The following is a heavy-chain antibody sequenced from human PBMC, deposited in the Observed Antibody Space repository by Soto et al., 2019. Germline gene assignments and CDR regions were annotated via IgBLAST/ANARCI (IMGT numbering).Heavy chain of an antibody. D-gene: IGHD5-12*01. J-gene: IGHJ4*02. CDR1: GFTFSDYY. V-gene: IGHV3-11*01. Sequence: QVQLVESGGGLVKPGGSLRLSCAASGFTFSDYYMSWIRQAPGKGLEWVSYISSRGSTIYYADSVKGRFTDSRDNAKNSLELQINSLRAEDPAVYYCARDGIYVGVSRYFAGWGQRNLVTVSA. CDR2: ISSRGSTI. CDR3: ARDGIYVGVSRYFAG.